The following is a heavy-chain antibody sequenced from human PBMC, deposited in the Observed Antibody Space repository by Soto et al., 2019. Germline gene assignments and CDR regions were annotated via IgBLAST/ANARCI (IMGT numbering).Heavy chain of an antibody. CDR1: GGFISSYY. J-gene: IGHJ6*03. CDR2: IYYSGST. Sequence: SETLSLTCTVSGGFISSYYWSWIRQPPGKELEWIGYIYYSGSTNYNPSLKSRVTISVDTSKNQFSLKLSSVTAADTAVYYCARDRQYCSGGSCHYMDVWGKGTTVT. V-gene: IGHV4-59*01. D-gene: IGHD2-15*01. CDR3: ARDRQYCSGGSCHYMDV.